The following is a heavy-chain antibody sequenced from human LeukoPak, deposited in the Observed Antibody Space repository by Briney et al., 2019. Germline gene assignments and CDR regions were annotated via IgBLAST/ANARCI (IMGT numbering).Heavy chain of an antibody. Sequence: SETLSLTCTVSGGSISSYYWSWIRQPPGKGLEWIGYIYYSGSTNYNPSLKGRVTISVDTSKNQFSLKLSSVTAADTAVYYCATLIVGATPGDYWGQGTLVTVSS. CDR3: ATLIVGATPGDY. D-gene: IGHD1-26*01. V-gene: IGHV4-59*08. J-gene: IGHJ4*02. CDR1: GGSISSYY. CDR2: IYYSGST.